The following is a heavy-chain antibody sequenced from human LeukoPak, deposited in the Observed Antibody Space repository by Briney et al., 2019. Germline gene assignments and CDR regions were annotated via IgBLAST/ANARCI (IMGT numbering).Heavy chain of an antibody. J-gene: IGHJ3*02. Sequence: SETLSLTCTVSGYSISSGHYWGWIRQPPGKGLEWIGSMYHSGSTNYNPSLKSRVTISVDTSKNQFSLKLSSVTAADTAVYYCARDRAGYYGSGSYYDDAFDIWGQGTMVTVSS. V-gene: IGHV4-38-2*02. CDR2: MYHSGST. D-gene: IGHD3-10*01. CDR3: ARDRAGYYGSGSYYDDAFDI. CDR1: GYSISSGHY.